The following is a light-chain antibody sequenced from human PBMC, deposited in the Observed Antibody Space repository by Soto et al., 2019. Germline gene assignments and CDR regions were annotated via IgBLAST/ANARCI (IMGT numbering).Light chain of an antibody. CDR1: QSVSNNY. V-gene: IGKV3-20*01. CDR3: QHYGSSPPFT. J-gene: IGKJ2*01. Sequence: EIVLTQSPGTLSLSPGERATLSCRASQSVSNNYLAWYQQKPGQTPRLLIYGASSRATGIPDRFSGSGSGTAFSLPISTLEPEDFAVYYCQHYGSSPPFTFGQGTKLEIK. CDR2: GAS.